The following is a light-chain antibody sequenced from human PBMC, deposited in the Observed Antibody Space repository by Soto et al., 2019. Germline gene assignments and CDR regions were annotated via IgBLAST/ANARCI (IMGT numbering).Light chain of an antibody. Sequence: EIVMTQSPGTLSLSPGERATLSCRPSQTIRNTSLAWYQQKPGHAPRLLIYDASSRATGIPDRFSGGGSGTDFTLTISRLEPEDFAVYYCQQFSSYPLTFGGGTKWIS. CDR3: QQFSSYPLT. V-gene: IGKV3-20*01. CDR2: DAS. CDR1: QTIRNTS. J-gene: IGKJ4*01.